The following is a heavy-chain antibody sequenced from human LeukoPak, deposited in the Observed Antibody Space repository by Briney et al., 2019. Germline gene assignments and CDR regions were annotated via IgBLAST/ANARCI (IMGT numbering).Heavy chain of an antibody. J-gene: IGHJ6*02. CDR3: ARGLFYYDFWSGYPYYYYYGMDV. D-gene: IGHD3-3*01. CDR2: INHSGST. CDR1: GGSFSGYY. V-gene: IGHV4-34*01. Sequence: SETLSLTCAVYGGSFSGYYWSWIRQPPGKGLEWIGEINHSGSTNYNPSLKSRVTISVGTSKNQFSLKLSSVTAADTAVYYCARGLFYYDFWSGYPYYYYYGMDVWGQGTTVTVSS.